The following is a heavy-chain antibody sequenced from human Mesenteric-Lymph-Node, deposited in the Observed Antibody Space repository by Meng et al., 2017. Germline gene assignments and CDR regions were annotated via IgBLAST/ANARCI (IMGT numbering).Heavy chain of an antibody. J-gene: IGHJ4*02. CDR1: GGSISSYY. Sequence: SETLSLTCTVSGGSISSYYWSWIRQPPGKGLEWIGYIYYSGSTNYNPSLKSRVTISVDTSKNQFSLKLSSVTAADTAVYYCARDSSGWYGYWGQGTMVTVSS. D-gene: IGHD6-19*01. V-gene: IGHV4-59*01. CDR2: IYYSGST. CDR3: ARDSSGWYGY.